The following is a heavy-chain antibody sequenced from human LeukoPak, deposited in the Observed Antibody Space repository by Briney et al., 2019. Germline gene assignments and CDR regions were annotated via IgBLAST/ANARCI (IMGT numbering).Heavy chain of an antibody. V-gene: IGHV4-4*07. CDR2: IYTSGTT. Sequence: PSETLSLTCTVSGGSMSSDYWSWIRQPAGKGLEWIGRIYTSGTTNYNPSLKSRVTMSVDTSKNQFSLKVTSVTAADTAAYYCARNTAGSFDYWGQGTLVTVSS. CDR1: GGSMSSDY. J-gene: IGHJ4*02. CDR3: ARNTAGSFDY. D-gene: IGHD2-8*02.